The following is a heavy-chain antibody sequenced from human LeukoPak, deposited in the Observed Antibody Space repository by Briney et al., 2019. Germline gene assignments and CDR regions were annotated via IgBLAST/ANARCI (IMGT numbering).Heavy chain of an antibody. J-gene: IGHJ4*02. CDR3: ARVYYDILTGYHTGPDY. CDR2: IWYDGSNK. D-gene: IGHD3-9*01. V-gene: IGHV3-33*01. Sequence: GRSLRLSCAASGITFSSYGMHWVRQAPGKGLEWVAVIWYDGSNKYYADSVKGRFTISRDNSKNTLYLQMNSLRAEDTAVYYCARVYYDILTGYHTGPDYWGQGTLVTVSS. CDR1: GITFSSYG.